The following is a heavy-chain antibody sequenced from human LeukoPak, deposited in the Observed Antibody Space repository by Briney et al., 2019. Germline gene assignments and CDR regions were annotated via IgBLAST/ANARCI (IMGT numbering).Heavy chain of an antibody. Sequence: GGSLRLSCAASGFTFSSYSMNWVRQAPGKGLEWVSSISSSSSYIYYADSVKGRFTISRDNAKNSLYLQMNSLRAEDTAVYYCARVRNWGVALDAFDIWGQGTMVTVSS. D-gene: IGHD7-27*01. V-gene: IGHV3-21*01. CDR3: ARVRNWGVALDAFDI. CDR1: GFTFSSYS. CDR2: ISSSSSYI. J-gene: IGHJ3*02.